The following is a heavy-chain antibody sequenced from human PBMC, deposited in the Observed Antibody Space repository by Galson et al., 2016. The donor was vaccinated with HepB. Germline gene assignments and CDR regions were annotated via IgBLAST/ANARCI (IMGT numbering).Heavy chain of an antibody. CDR2: IKTDGSIT. CDR1: GFTFSSYG. J-gene: IGHJ4*02. V-gene: IGHV3-74*01. D-gene: IGHD3-10*01. Sequence: SLRLSCAASGFTFSSYGMHWVRQAPGKGLVWVSRIKTDGSITGYAASVKGRFTISRANGKKTMYLQMNSLRAEDTALCYCARGRRGAISDFFDSWGQGTLVTVSS. CDR3: ARGRRGAISDFFDS.